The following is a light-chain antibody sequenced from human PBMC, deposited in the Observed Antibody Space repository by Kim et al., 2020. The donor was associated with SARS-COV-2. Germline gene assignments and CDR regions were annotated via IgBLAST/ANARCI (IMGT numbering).Light chain of an antibody. CDR3: QQYGSSPPYT. Sequence: EIVLTQSPGTLSLSPGERATLSCRASQSVSSSNLAWYQQKPGQAPRLLIYGASSRATGIPDRFSGSGSGTDFTLTISRLEPEDFAVYYCQQYGSSPPYTFGQGTNWRS. V-gene: IGKV3-20*01. J-gene: IGKJ2*01. CDR2: GAS. CDR1: QSVSSSN.